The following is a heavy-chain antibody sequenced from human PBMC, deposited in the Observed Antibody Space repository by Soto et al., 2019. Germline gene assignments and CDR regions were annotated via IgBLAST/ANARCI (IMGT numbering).Heavy chain of an antibody. J-gene: IGHJ4*02. CDR2: IIPIFSTS. CDR1: GYTFTSYG. D-gene: IGHD2-8*01. CDR3: ARGAVVMVFATNFDY. V-gene: IGHV1-69*13. Sequence: GASVKVSCKASGYTFTSYGISWVRQAPGQGLEWMGGIIPIFSTSNYAQKFQGRVTITADESTSTAYMELSSLRSEDTAVYYCARGAVVMVFATNFDYWAQGTLVTVSS.